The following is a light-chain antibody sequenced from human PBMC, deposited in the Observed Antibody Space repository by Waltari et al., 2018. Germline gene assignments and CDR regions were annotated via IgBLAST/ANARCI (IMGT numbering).Light chain of an antibody. Sequence: IVFTQYPGPLSLSVGERATVSCRASESVSRALAWYKDKPGQAPRLLIYGASTRATGIPDRFSGSGSGKDFSLTISRLEPDDFAVYYCQHYLRLPVTFGQGTTVEI. V-gene: IGKV3-20*01. J-gene: IGKJ1*01. CDR3: QHYLRLPVT. CDR2: GAS. CDR1: ESVSRA.